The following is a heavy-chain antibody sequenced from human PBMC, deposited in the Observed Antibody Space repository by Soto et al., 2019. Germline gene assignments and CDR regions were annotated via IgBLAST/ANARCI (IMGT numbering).Heavy chain of an antibody. CDR2: IYYSGTT. D-gene: IGHD3-10*01. Sequence: SETLSLTCTASGGSISNFYWSWIRQPPGKGLEWIGYIYYSGTTSYNPSLNSRVTISVDTSKNQFSLKLNSVTAADTAVYYCARESYYGSGATVVGYWGLGTLVTVSS. CDR3: ARESYYGSGATVVGY. CDR1: GGSISNFY. J-gene: IGHJ4*02. V-gene: IGHV4-59*01.